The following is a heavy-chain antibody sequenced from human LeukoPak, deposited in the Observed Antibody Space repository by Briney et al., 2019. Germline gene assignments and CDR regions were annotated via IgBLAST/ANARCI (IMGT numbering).Heavy chain of an antibody. J-gene: IGHJ4*02. CDR2: IYYSGST. V-gene: IGHV4-59*01. D-gene: IGHD5-18*01. Sequence: ETLSLSCTVSGCSISSYYWRWIRQPPGKRLEWIGYIYYSGSTNYNPSLKSRVTISVDTSKNQFSLKLSSVTAADTAVYYCARASRGYSYTIDYWGQGTLVTVSS. CDR3: ARASRGYSYTIDY. CDR1: GCSISSYY.